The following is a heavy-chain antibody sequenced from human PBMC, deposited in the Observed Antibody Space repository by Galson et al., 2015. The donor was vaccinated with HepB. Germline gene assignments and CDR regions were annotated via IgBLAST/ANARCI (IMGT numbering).Heavy chain of an antibody. J-gene: IGHJ3*02. Sequence: SLRLSCAASGFTFSSYAMSWVRQAPGRGLEWVSAISGSGGSTYYADSVKGRFTISRDNSKNTLYLQMNSLRAEDTAVYYCAKDRNSGYAEGAFDIWGQGTMVTVSS. V-gene: IGHV3-23*01. CDR2: ISGSGGST. CDR3: AKDRNSGYAEGAFDI. CDR1: GFTFSSYA. D-gene: IGHD5-12*01.